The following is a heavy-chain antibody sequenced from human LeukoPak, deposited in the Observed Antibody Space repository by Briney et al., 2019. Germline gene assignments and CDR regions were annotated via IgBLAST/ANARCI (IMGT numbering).Heavy chain of an antibody. CDR1: GFTFSSYA. V-gene: IGHV3-23*01. D-gene: IGHD3-10*01. CDR2: ISSSGGTT. Sequence: GGSLRLSCAASGFTFSSYAMSWVRQAPGKGLEWVSAISSSGGTTYYSDSVKGRFTISRDNSKNTLYLQINSLRAEDMAVYYCAKVAHYYGSGSYYEYYFDYWGQGTLVTVSS. J-gene: IGHJ4*02. CDR3: AKVAHYYGSGSYYEYYFDY.